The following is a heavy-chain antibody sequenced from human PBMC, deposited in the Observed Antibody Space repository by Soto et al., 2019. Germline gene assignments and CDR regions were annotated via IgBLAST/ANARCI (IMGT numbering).Heavy chain of an antibody. CDR2: ISAYNGNT. D-gene: IGHD2-2*01. Sequence: ASVKVSCKASGYTFTSYGISWVRQAPGQGLEWMGWISAYNGNTNYAQKLQGRVTMTTDTSTSTAYMELRSLRSDDTAVYYCARSSEDIVVVPAADWDYWGQGTLVTVSS. CDR1: GYTFTSYG. V-gene: IGHV1-18*01. J-gene: IGHJ4*02. CDR3: ARSSEDIVVVPAADWDY.